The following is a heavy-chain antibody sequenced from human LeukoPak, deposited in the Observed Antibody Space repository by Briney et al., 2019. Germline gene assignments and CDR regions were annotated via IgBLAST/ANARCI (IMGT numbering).Heavy chain of an antibody. V-gene: IGHV4-4*02. J-gene: IGHJ4*02. CDR1: GGSISSSNW. CDR3: ARGAGDYVWGSYRTTDY. CDR2: IYHSGST. D-gene: IGHD3-16*02. Sequence: SETLSLTCAVSGGSISSSNWWSWVRQPPGKGLEWIGEIYHSGSTNYNPSLKSRVTISVDKSKNQFSLKLSSVTAADTAVYYCARGAGDYVWGSYRTTDYWGQGTLVTVSS.